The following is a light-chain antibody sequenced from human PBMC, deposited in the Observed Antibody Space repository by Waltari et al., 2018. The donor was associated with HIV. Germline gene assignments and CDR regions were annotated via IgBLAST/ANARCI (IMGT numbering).Light chain of an antibody. J-gene: IGKJ1*01. V-gene: IGKV4-1*01. CDR3: QQYYDTAGT. Sequence: DIVVTQSPDALAVSLGERATINCKSSQRLLNSFNNMNYLAWYHQRPGRPPKLLIYWACTRATGVGDRFSGSGCGRDFTLSIGSVQAEDVAVDYSQQYYDTAGTFGQGTKVEIK. CDR1: QRLLNSFNNMNY. CDR2: WAC.